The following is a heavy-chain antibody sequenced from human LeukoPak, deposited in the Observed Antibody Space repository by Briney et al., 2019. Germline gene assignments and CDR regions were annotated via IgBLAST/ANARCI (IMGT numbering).Heavy chain of an antibody. CDR3: ASRGYSSNYYYYMDV. CDR2: IIPIFGTA. Sequence: ASVKVSCKASGGTFSSYAISWVRQAPGQGLEWMGGIIPIFGTANYAQKFQGRVTITADESTSTAYMELSSLRSEDTAVYYCASRGYSSNYYYYMDVWGKGTTVTVSS. D-gene: IGHD5-18*01. CDR1: GGTFSSYA. V-gene: IGHV1-69*13. J-gene: IGHJ6*03.